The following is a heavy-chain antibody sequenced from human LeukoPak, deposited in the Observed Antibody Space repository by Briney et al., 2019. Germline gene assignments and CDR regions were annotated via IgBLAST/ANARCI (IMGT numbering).Heavy chain of an antibody. CDR1: GGTFDTYA. J-gene: IGHJ5*02. D-gene: IGHD3-22*01. CDR3: ARRPRYYDSSGYYCS. CDR2: IIPIFGTA. Sequence: ASVKVSCKASGGTFDTYALSWVRQAPGQGLEWMGGIIPIFGTANYAQKFQGRVTITADESTSTAYMELSSLRSEDTAVYYCARRPRYYDSSGYYCSWGQGTLVTVSS. V-gene: IGHV1-69*13.